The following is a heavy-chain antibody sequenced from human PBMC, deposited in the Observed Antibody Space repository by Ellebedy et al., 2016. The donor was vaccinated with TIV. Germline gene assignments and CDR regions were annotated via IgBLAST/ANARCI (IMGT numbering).Heavy chain of an antibody. D-gene: IGHD1-14*01. CDR2: MHYNGDS. Sequence: MPSETLSLTCNVPGGSTYSYYWSRILQPPGKVLEWIGSMHYNGDSNYNPALKSPVTMSVDTSKNQFSLKVFTVTAADTDVYYCARMLPGRLEEWGQGILVTVSS. CDR1: GGSTYSYY. CDR3: ARMLPGRLEE. J-gene: IGHJ4*02. V-gene: IGHV4-59*08.